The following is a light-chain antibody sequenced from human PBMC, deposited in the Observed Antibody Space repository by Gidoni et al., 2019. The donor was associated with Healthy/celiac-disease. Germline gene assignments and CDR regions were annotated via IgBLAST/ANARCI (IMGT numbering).Light chain of an antibody. V-gene: IGKV3-11*01. CDR3: QQRSNWPPRYT. J-gene: IGKJ2*01. CDR1: QSVSSY. CDR2: DAS. Sequence: EIVLTQSPANLSLSPGERATLSCRASQSVSSYLAWYQQKPGQAPRLLIYDASNRATGIPARFSGSGSGTDFTLTISSLAPEDFAVYYCQQRSNWPPRYTFGQGTKLEIK.